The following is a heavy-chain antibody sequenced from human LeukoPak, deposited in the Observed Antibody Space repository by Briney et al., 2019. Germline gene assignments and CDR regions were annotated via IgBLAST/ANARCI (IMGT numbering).Heavy chain of an antibody. CDR3: AKDTQIVVATPGDY. Sequence: GGSLRLSCAASGFTFSSYAMRWVRQAPGKGLEWVSAISGSGGSTYYADSVKGRFTISRDNSKNTLYLQMNSLRAEDTAVYYCAKDTQIVVATPGDYWGQGTLVTVSS. CDR2: ISGSGGST. D-gene: IGHD3-22*01. V-gene: IGHV3-23*01. CDR1: GFTFSSYA. J-gene: IGHJ4*02.